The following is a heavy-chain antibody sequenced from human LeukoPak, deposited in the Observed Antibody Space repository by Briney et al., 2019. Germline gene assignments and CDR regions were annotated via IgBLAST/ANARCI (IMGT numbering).Heavy chain of an antibody. CDR3: ARRGHRDASFYAFDI. Sequence: GGSLRLSCAASGFIFSNYVMHWVRQAPGKGLEWVALIWYDGSNDYYAGSVKGRFTISRDNSKNTLYLEMNSLTVEDTAVYYCARRGHRDASFYAFDIWGQGTMVTVSS. D-gene: IGHD5-24*01. J-gene: IGHJ3*02. CDR1: GFIFSNYV. V-gene: IGHV3-30*02. CDR2: IWYDGSND.